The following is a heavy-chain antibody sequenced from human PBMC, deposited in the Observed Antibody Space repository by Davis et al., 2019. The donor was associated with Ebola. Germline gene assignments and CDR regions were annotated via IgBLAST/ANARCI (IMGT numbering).Heavy chain of an antibody. CDR3: AREGGRYYDSSGYVFDI. CDR1: GYRFISYY. D-gene: IGHD3-22*01. Sequence: ASVKVSCKASGYRFISYYLHWVRQAPGQGLEWMGIINPITGGTSYAQNFQVRVNMTRDTSTSTVYMELSSLRSEDTAVYYCAREGGRYYDSSGYVFDIWGQGTMAKVSS. V-gene: IGHV1-46*01. CDR2: INPITGGT. J-gene: IGHJ3*02.